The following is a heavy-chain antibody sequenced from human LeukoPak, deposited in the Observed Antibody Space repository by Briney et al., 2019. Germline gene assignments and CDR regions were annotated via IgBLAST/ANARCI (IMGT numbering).Heavy chain of an antibody. J-gene: IGHJ5*02. V-gene: IGHV1-2*02. Sequence: VKVSCKASGYTFTGYYMHWVRQAPGQGLEWMGWINPNSGGTNYAQKFQGRVTMTRDTSISTAYMELSRLRSDDTAVYYCARSMVRGVIRYWFDPWGQGTLVTVSS. D-gene: IGHD3-10*01. CDR2: INPNSGGT. CDR1: GYTFTGYY. CDR3: ARSMVRGVIRYWFDP.